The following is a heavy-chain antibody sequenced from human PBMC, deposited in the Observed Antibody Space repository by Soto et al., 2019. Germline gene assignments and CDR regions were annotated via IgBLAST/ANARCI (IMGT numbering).Heavy chain of an antibody. CDR3: AKEQGSSGWYAHLAGF. J-gene: IGHJ4*02. Sequence: GGSLRLSCAASGFTFSSYAMSWVRQAPGKGLEWVSAISGSGGSTYYADSVKGRFTISRDNSKNTLYLQMNSLRAEDTAVYYCAKEQGSSGWYAHLAGFWGQGTLVTVSS. CDR2: ISGSGGST. V-gene: IGHV3-23*01. D-gene: IGHD6-19*01. CDR1: GFTFSSYA.